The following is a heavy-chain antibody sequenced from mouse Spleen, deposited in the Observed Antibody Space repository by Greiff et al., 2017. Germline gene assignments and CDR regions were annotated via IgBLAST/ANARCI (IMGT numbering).Heavy chain of an antibody. D-gene: IGHD1-1*01. CDR2: ISSGGSYT. CDR1: GFTFSSYA. CDR3: ARRVYYGSSYYFDY. V-gene: IGHV5-9-3*01. J-gene: IGHJ2*01. Sequence: EVQLVESGGGLVKPGGSLKLSCAASGFTFSSYAMSWVRQTPEKRLEWVATISSGGSYTYYPDSVKGRFTISRDNAKNTLYLQMSSLRSEDTAMYYCARRVYYGSSYYFDYWGQGTTLTVSS.